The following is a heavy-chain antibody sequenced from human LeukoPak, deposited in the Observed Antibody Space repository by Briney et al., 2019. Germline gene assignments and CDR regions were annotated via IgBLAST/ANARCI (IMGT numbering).Heavy chain of an antibody. V-gene: IGHV1-2*06. CDR2: INPNNGGT. Sequence: WASVKVSCKASGYTFTNYGISWVRQAPGQGLEWMGRINPNNGGTNYAQKFQGRVTMTRDTSISTAYMELSRLRSDDTAVYYCARVIIVGASKEFDYWGQGTLVTVSS. CDR3: ARVIIVGASKEFDY. J-gene: IGHJ4*02. D-gene: IGHD1-26*01. CDR1: GYTFTNYG.